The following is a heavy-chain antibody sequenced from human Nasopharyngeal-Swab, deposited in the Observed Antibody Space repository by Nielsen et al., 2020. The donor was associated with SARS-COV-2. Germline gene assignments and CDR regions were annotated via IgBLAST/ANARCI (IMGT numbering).Heavy chain of an antibody. D-gene: IGHD1-26*01. V-gene: IGHV3-30-3*01. CDR2: ISYDGSNK. CDR3: ARDWVGATNY. J-gene: IGHJ4*02. Sequence: WIRQPPGKGLKWVAVISYDGSNKYYADSVKGRFTISRDNSKNTLYLQMNSLRAEDTAVYYCARDWVGATNYWGQGTLVTVSS.